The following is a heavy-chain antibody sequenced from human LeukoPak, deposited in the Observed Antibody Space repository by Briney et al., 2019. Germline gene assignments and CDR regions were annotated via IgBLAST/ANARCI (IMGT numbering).Heavy chain of an antibody. V-gene: IGHV3-48*01. Sequence: GGSLRLSCAASGFTVSSSYMSWVRQAPGKGLEWVSYVSSSSSTIYYADSVKGRFTISRDNAKNSLYLQMNSLRAEDTAVYYCASTRYSSFFDYWGQGTLVTVSS. CDR1: GFTVSSSY. D-gene: IGHD5-18*01. CDR3: ASTRYSSFFDY. CDR2: VSSSSSTI. J-gene: IGHJ4*02.